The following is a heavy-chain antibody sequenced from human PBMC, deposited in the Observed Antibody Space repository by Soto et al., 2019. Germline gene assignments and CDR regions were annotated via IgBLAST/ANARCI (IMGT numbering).Heavy chain of an antibody. D-gene: IGHD3-22*01. J-gene: IGHJ4*02. CDR3: ARDRRYYDSSGYSSFDY. CDR2: IYYSGST. CDR1: GGSISSGGYY. V-gene: IGHV4-31*03. Sequence: TLSLTCTVSGGSISSGGYYWSWIRPHPGKGLEWIGYIYYSGSTYYNPSLKSRVTISVDTSKNQFSLKLSSVTAADTAVYYCARDRRYYDSSGYSSFDYWGQGTLVTVSS.